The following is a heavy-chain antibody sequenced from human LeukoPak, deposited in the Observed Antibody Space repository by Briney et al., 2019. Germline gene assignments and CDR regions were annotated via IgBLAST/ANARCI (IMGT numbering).Heavy chain of an antibody. V-gene: IGHV4-59*12. CDR1: GGSITSYY. CDR2: IYYSGST. D-gene: IGHD3-3*01. CDR3: ARDLGFWSGPDY. Sequence: SETLSLTCTVSGGSITSYYWTWIRQPPGKGLEWIGYIYYSGSTNYNPSLKSRVTISVDTSKKQFSLKLSSVTAADTAVYYCARDLGFWSGPDYWGQGTLVTVSS. J-gene: IGHJ4*02.